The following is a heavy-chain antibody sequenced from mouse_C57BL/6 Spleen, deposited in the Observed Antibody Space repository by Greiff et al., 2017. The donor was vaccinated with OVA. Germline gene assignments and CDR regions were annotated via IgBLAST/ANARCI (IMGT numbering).Heavy chain of an antibody. D-gene: IGHD3-2*02. CDR2: ISSGSSTI. CDR3: ARTAQATPWFAY. V-gene: IGHV5-17*01. J-gene: IGHJ3*01. CDR1: GFTFSDYG. Sequence: EVKLMESGGGLVKPGGSLKLSCAASGFTFSDYGMHWVRQAPEKGLEWVAYISSGSSTIYYADTVKGRFTISRDNAKNTLFLQMTSLRSEDTAMYYCARTAQATPWFAYWGQGTLVTVSA.